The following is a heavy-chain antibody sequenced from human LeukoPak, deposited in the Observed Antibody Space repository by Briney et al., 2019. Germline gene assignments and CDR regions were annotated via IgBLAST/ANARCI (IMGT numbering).Heavy chain of an antibody. Sequence: PGGSPRLSCAASGFTFASYGMSWVRQAPGKGLEWVSGISASSGSTYYADSVKGRFTISRDNSKNTVYLQMNSLRDEDTAVYYCARGGSSWFLGDWGQGTLVTVSS. CDR2: ISASSGST. CDR1: GFTFASYG. V-gene: IGHV3-23*01. J-gene: IGHJ4*02. D-gene: IGHD6-13*01. CDR3: ARGGSSWFLGD.